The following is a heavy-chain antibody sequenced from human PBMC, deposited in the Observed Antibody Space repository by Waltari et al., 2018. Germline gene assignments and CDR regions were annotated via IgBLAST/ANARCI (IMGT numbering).Heavy chain of an antibody. CDR3: ARSYDTSSPFDY. CDR1: GFSFKTYI. CDR2: IYTSTNGFI. V-gene: IGHV3-21*01. D-gene: IGHD6-6*01. Sequence: EVQLVESGGGLVKPGGSLRLSCAASGFSFKTYIMNWVRQAPGTGLVWLAFIYTSTNGFIYYAESVRGRFSVSRDNAMNSLYLEMNSLRAEDTAVYYCARSYDTSSPFDYWGQGTLVTVS. J-gene: IGHJ4*02.